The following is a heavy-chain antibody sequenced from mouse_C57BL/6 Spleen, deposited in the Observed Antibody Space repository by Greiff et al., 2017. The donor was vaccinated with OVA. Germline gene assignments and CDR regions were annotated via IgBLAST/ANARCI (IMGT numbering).Heavy chain of an antibody. V-gene: IGHV5-6*01. CDR3: ARRTVYYAMDY. Sequence: EGMLVESGGDLVKPGGSLKLSCAASGFTFSSYGMSWVRQTPDKRLEWVATISSGGSYTYYPDSVKGRFTISRDNAKNTLYLQMSRLKSEDTAMYYCARRTVYYAMDYWGQGTSVTVSS. CDR1: GFTFSSYG. CDR2: ISSGGSYT. J-gene: IGHJ4*01.